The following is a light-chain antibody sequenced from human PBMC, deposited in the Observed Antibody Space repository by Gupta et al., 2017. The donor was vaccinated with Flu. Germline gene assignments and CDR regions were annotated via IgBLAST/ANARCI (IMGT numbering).Light chain of an antibody. CDR3: QQDSNSLT. J-gene: IGKJ4*01. CDR2: GAS. Sequence: EIALTQSPGTLSLSPGERATLSCRASQNIGNNYLDWYQQRPGQAPRLLISGASSRTTGIPDRFSGSGSETDFTLTSSRLEHEDSAVFYCQQDSNSLTFGGGTKVVIK. CDR1: QNIGNNY. V-gene: IGKV3-20*01.